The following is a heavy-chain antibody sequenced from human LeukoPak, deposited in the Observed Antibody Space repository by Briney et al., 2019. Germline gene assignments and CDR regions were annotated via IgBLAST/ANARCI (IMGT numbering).Heavy chain of an antibody. V-gene: IGHV3-23*01. CDR1: GFTFSKYA. CDR3: TKDREPDNGWDLDY. CDR2: ILASGAT. Sequence: GGSLRLSCAASGFTFSKYAMNWVRQAPGKGLGWVSAILASGATYYVDPVKGRFTISRDSSTNTLYLQMNSLRVDDTAIYYCTKDREPDNGWDLDYWGQGTLLIVSS. D-gene: IGHD6-19*01. J-gene: IGHJ4*01.